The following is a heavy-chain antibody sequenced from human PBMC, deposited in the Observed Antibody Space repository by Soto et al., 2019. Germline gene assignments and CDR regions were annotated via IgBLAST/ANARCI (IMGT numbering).Heavy chain of an antibody. D-gene: IGHD6-19*01. J-gene: IGHJ4*02. CDR2: IRGKRGNDGT. CDR3: AKGGRQWLVTSDFNY. CDR1: GFAFSDSA. Sequence: GGSLRLSCAASGFAFSDSAMHWVRQASGKGLEWIGRIRGKRGNDGTAYAASVKGRFTISRDDSKTTTYLQMTSLRAEDTAVYYCAKGGRQWLVTSDFNYWGQGALVTVSS. V-gene: IGHV3-73*01.